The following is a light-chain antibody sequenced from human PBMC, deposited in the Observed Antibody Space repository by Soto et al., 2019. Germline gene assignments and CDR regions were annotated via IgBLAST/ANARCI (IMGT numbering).Light chain of an antibody. Sequence: VMTQSPATLSVSQGEGVTLSCRSSQSVRSHLAWYQQKPGQPPRLLIYGASTRATGIPARFSGSGFGTEFTLTISSLQPEDFATYYCQQSYSTPWTFGQGSMVDVK. J-gene: IGKJ1*01. V-gene: IGKV3-15*01. CDR1: QSVRSH. CDR3: QQSYSTPWT. CDR2: GAS.